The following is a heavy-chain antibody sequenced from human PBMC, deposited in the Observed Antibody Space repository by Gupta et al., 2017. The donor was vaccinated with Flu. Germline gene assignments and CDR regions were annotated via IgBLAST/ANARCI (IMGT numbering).Heavy chain of an antibody. Sequence: QVQLVQSGAEVKKPGASVKVSCKASGYTFTSYGISWVRQAPGQGLEWMGWISGYSGNTNYAQILQGRVTMTTDTSTTTAFMELRSLRSDDTAVYYCARDLNPYGVSGMDVWGQGTTVTVSS. CDR3: ARDLNPYGVSGMDV. J-gene: IGHJ6*02. V-gene: IGHV1-18*01. CDR2: ISGYSGNT. CDR1: GYTFTSYG. D-gene: IGHD4-17*01.